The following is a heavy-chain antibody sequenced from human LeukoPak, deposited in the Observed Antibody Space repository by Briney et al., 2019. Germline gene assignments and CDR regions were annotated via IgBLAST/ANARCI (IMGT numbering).Heavy chain of an antibody. Sequence: SDPLSLTCTVSGGSISSYYWSWIRQPAGKGLEWIGRNYTSGSTNYNPSLKSRVTISVDKSKNQFCLKLSSVTAADTAVYYCARDYYGSGSLYYFDYWGQGTLVTVSS. CDR2: NYTSGST. CDR1: GGSISSYY. CDR3: ARDYYGSGSLYYFDY. D-gene: IGHD3-10*01. V-gene: IGHV4-4*07. J-gene: IGHJ4*02.